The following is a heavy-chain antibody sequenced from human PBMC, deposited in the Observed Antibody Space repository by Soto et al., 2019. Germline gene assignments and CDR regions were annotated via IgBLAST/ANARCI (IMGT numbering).Heavy chain of an antibody. D-gene: IGHD2-21*02. CDR3: ASGNCGGDCYYSYWYFDL. V-gene: IGHV3-30-3*01. Sequence: QVQLVESGGGVVQPGRSLRLSCAASGFTFSSYAMHWVRQAPGKGLEWVAVISYDGSNKYYADSVKGRFTISRDNSKNTLYLQRNSLRAEDTAVYYCASGNCGGDCYYSYWYFDLWGRGTLVTVSS. CDR2: ISYDGSNK. CDR1: GFTFSSYA. J-gene: IGHJ2*01.